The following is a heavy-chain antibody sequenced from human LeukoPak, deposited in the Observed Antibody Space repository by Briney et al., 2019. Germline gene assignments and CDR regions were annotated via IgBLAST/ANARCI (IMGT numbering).Heavy chain of an antibody. CDR1: GGSISSSHW. V-gene: IGHV4-4*02. Sequence: SETLSLTCAVSGGSISSSHWWSWGRQPPGKGLEWIGEIYQRGSTNYNPSLKRRVTISVDNSKNQFSLNLSSVTAADTAVYYCARVGIAAGEYYFDYWGQGTLVTVSS. D-gene: IGHD6-25*01. CDR3: ARVGIAAGEYYFDY. J-gene: IGHJ4*02. CDR2: IYQRGST.